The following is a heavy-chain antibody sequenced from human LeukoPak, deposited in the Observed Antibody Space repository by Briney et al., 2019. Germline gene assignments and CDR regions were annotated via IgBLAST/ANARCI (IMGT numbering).Heavy chain of an antibody. J-gene: IGHJ4*02. CDR1: GFTFSSYE. CDR3: AKVTYGSGTYGAFDL. V-gene: IGHV3-48*03. CDR2: ISSSGSTI. Sequence: GGSLRLSCAASGFTFSSYEMNWVRQAPGKGLEWDSYISSSGSTIYYADSVKGRFTISRDNYKNTLYLQMNSLRAEDTAIYYCAKVTYGSGTYGAFDLWGQGTLVTVSS. D-gene: IGHD3-10*01.